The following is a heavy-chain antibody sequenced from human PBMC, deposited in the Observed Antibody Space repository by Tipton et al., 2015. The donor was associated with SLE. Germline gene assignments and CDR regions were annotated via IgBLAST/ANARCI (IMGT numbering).Heavy chain of an antibody. CDR2: ISGSGGST. CDR1: GFTFSSYA. CDR3: TRQESDYGDYLSRW. J-gene: IGHJ4*02. Sequence: SLRLSCAASGFTFSSYAMSWVRQAPGKGLEWVSAISGSGGSTYYADSVKGRFTISRDNSKNKLYLQMNSLRAEDTAVYYCTRQESDYGDYLSRWWGQGTLVTVSS. V-gene: IGHV3-23*01. D-gene: IGHD4-17*01.